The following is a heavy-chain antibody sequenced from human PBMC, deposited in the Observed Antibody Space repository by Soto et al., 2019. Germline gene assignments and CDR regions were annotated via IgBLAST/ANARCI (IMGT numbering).Heavy chain of an antibody. CDR3: SRRAPEGFDP. J-gene: IGHJ5*02. CDR2: INHSGNT. Sequence: SETLSLTCAVSGGSIGTSAYYWGWIRQAPGKGLEWIGSINHSGNTYLSPSLKDRVTMSVDTSKNSFSLKLRSATAADTGLYYCSRRAPEGFDPWGQGTLVTV. V-gene: IGHV4-39*01. CDR1: GGSIGTSAYY.